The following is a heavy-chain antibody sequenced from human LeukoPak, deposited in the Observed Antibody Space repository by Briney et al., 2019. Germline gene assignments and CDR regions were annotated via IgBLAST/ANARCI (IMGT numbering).Heavy chain of an antibody. CDR1: GYSHTRYW. CDR3: ARYTTGAFDY. V-gene: IGHV5-10-1*01. D-gene: IGHD1-1*01. J-gene: IGHJ4*02. Sequence: GESLKIHCNGSGYSHTRYWITWVRQMPGKGVESMGRIDPSDSYTNFIPSFQGHVTISADKSISTAYRQWSSGKAVDTAMYYCARYTTGAFDYWGQGTLVTVSS. CDR2: IDPSDSYT.